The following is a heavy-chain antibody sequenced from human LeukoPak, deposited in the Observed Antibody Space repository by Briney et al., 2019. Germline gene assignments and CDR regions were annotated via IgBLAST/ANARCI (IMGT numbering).Heavy chain of an antibody. CDR3: ARDSVSTYLNWFDP. Sequence: PGGSLRLSCAASGFTFSSYSMNWVRQAPGKGLEWVSYISSSSSTIYYAESVKGRFTISRDNAKNSLYLQMNSLRDEDTAVYYCARDSVSTYLNWFDPWGQGTLVTVSS. CDR1: GFTFSSYS. CDR2: ISSSSSTI. V-gene: IGHV3-48*02. J-gene: IGHJ5*02. D-gene: IGHD2-2*02.